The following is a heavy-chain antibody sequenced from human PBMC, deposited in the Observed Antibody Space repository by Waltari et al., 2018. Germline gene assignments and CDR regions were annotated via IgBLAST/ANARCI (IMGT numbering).Heavy chain of an antibody. Sequence: QVQLVQSGAEVKKPGASVKVSCKASGYPFTRYDLKWVRQATGQGLEWMGWMNPNSGNTGYAQKFQGRVTMTRNTSISTAYMELSSLRSEDTAVYYCARASGTKGRGLFDYWGQGTLVTVSS. V-gene: IGHV1-8*01. CDR3: ARASGTKGRGLFDY. D-gene: IGHD1-26*01. CDR1: GYPFTRYD. CDR2: MNPNSGNT. J-gene: IGHJ4*02.